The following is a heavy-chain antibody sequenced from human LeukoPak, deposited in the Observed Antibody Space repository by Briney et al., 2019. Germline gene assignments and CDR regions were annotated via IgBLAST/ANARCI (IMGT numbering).Heavy chain of an antibody. Sequence: ASVKVSCQASGYSFTDYYMHWVRQAPGQGLEWMGWINPNSGGTNSAQKFQGRVTMTRDTSITTVYMEVSWLTSDDTAIYYCARADRLHGGPYLIGPWGQGTLVTASS. CDR2: INPNSGGT. J-gene: IGHJ5*02. CDR3: ARADRLHGGPYLIGP. D-gene: IGHD2-21*01. V-gene: IGHV1-2*02. CDR1: GYSFTDYY.